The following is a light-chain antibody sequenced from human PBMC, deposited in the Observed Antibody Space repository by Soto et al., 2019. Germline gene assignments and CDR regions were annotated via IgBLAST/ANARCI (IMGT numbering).Light chain of an antibody. J-gene: IGLJ2*01. CDR3: CSYAGSSTTL. Sequence: QSALTQPASVSGSPGQSITISCTGTSSDVGSFNLVSWYQHHPGKAPKLIIYEGNKWPSGISSRFSGSMSGNTASLTIFGLQAEDEADYYCCSYAGSSTTLFGGGTQLTVL. V-gene: IGLV2-23*01. CDR2: EGN. CDR1: SSDVGSFNL.